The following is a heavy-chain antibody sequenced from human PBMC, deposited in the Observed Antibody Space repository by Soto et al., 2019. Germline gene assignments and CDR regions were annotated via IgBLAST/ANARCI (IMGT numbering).Heavy chain of an antibody. CDR3: ARGGDYIDYGGYYLADY. Sequence: EVQVLESGGGLVQPGGSLRLSCVVSGFAFKSHAMTWVRQAPGKGLEWVSAISGSGDSLYYADSVKGRFTISRDNSKNTVYLRMTGLRAEDAAVYYCARGGDYIDYGGYYLADYWGQGTQVIVST. V-gene: IGHV3-23*01. CDR1: GFAFKSHA. J-gene: IGHJ4*02. CDR2: ISGSGDSL. D-gene: IGHD3-22*01.